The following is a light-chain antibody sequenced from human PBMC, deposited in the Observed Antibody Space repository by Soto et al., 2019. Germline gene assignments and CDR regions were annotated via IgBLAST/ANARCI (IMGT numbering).Light chain of an antibody. CDR2: GAS. Sequence: EIVLTQFPGALSLSPGERVTLSCRASQTVSNTYLAWYQQKRGQAPKFLIYGASNRATGIPDRFSGSGSGTDFTLTISRLEPEDFAVYYCQQYGALPPTFGGGTKVEMK. V-gene: IGKV3-20*01. CDR3: QQYGALPPT. CDR1: QTVSNTY. J-gene: IGKJ4*01.